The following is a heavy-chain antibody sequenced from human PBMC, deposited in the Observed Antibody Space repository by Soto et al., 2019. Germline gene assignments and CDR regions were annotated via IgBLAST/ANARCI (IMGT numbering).Heavy chain of an antibody. V-gene: IGHV3-21*01. Sequence: GGSLRLSCAASGFTFSSYSMNWVRQAPGKGLEWVSSISSSSTNINYADSVKGRFTISRENAKNSLYLQMNSLRAEDTAVYYCARDLNDFWSGYYGCFDYWGQGALVTVS. CDR3: ARDLNDFWSGYYGCFDY. D-gene: IGHD3-3*01. J-gene: IGHJ4*02. CDR2: ISSSSTNI. CDR1: GFTFSSYS.